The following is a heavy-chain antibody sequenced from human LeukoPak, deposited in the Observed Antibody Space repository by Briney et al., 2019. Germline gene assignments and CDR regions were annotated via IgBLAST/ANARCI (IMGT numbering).Heavy chain of an antibody. V-gene: IGHV3-15*05. CDR1: GFTFSSYW. J-gene: IGHJ4*02. D-gene: IGHD2-15*01. Sequence: GGSLRLSCAASGFTFSSYWMTWVRQAPGKGLEWVGRIKKEADGGTTDYTAPVKGRFIISRDDSKKTLFLQMNDLKTEDTAVYYCATGNGGYYDFWGQGSLVTVSS. CDR3: ATGNGGYYDF. CDR2: IKKEADGGTT.